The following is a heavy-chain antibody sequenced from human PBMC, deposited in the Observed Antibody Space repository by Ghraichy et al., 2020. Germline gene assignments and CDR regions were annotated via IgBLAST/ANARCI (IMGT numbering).Heavy chain of an antibody. V-gene: IGHV4-39*01. J-gene: IGHJ5*01. CDR1: DDSITSTTYY. Sequence: SETLSLTCAVSDDSITSTTYYWGWIRQPPGKGLEWIGSIYYTGSSYYKPSLKSRFTISIDPWKQQFSLRLRSVTAADTSIYYCARHRRGDFWGGFPDSWGQGTLVTVSA. D-gene: IGHD3-3*01. CDR2: IYYTGSS. CDR3: ARHRRGDFWGGFPDS.